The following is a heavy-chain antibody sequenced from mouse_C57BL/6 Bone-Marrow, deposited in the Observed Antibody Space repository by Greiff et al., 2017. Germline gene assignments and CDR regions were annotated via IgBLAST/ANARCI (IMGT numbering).Heavy chain of an antibody. V-gene: IGHV5-6*01. D-gene: IGHD2-3*01. J-gene: IGHJ3*01. CDR1: GFTFSSYG. Sequence: VQLKESGGDLVKPGGSLKLSCAASGFTFSSYGMSWVRQTPDKRLEWVATISSGGSYTYYPDSVKGRFTISRDNAKNTLYLQMSSLKSEDTAMYYCARRTGYYWFAYWGQGTLVTVSA. CDR3: ARRTGYYWFAY. CDR2: ISSGGSYT.